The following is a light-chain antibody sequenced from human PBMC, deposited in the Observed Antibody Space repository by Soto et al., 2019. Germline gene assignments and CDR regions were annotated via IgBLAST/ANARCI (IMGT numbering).Light chain of an antibody. J-gene: IGKJ4*01. CDR3: QEYNSDSGLT. Sequence: DIQMTQSPSTLSASVGDRVTITCRASQSISSWLAWYQQKPGKAPKLLIYTASNLKSGVPSRFSGSGSGTEFTLTISSLQPDAFASYYCQEYNSDSGLTFGGGTKVEIK. V-gene: IGKV1-5*03. CDR1: QSISSW. CDR2: TAS.